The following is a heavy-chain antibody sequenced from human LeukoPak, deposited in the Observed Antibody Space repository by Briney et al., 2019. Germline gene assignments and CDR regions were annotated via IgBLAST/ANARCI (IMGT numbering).Heavy chain of an antibody. D-gene: IGHD4-17*01. CDR2: INHSGST. CDR3: ASHPSVTTKHNWFDP. Sequence: SETLSLTCAVYGGSFSGYYWSWIRQPPGKGLEWIGEINHSGSTNYNPSLKSRVTISVDTSKNQFSLKLSSVTAADTAVYYCASHPSVTTKHNWFDPWGQGTLVTVSS. J-gene: IGHJ5*02. CDR1: GGSFSGYY. V-gene: IGHV4-34*01.